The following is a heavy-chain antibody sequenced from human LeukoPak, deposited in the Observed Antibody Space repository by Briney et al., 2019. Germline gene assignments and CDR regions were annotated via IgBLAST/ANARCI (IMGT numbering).Heavy chain of an antibody. D-gene: IGHD2-8*02. CDR2: INPTGTGT. CDR1: GYTFTNYY. Sequence: ASVKVSCKASGYTFTNYYMHWVRQAPGQGLEWIGLINPTGTGTNYAQKFRGRVTMTRDTSTTTVYMELSSLRSEDTAVYYCAREESGGYFDYWGQGTLVAVSP. V-gene: IGHV1-46*01. CDR3: AREESGGYFDY. J-gene: IGHJ4*02.